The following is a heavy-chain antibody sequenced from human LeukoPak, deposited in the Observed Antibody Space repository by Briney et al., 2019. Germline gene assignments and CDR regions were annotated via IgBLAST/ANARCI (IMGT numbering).Heavy chain of an antibody. Sequence: PSETLSLTCAVYGGSFSGYYWSWIRQPPGKGLEWIGEINHSGSTNYSPSLKSRVTISVDTSKSQFSLKLSSVTAADTAVYYCARAKRSYYYYGMDVWGKGTTVTVSS. CDR3: ARAKRSYYYYGMDV. J-gene: IGHJ6*04. V-gene: IGHV4-34*01. CDR2: INHSGST. D-gene: IGHD4/OR15-4a*01. CDR1: GGSFSGYY.